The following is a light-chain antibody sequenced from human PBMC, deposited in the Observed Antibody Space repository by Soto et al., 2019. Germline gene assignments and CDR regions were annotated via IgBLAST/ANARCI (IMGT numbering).Light chain of an antibody. V-gene: IGKV3-20*01. CDR3: QQYGNSPIT. CDR1: QSVSSK. Sequence: IEMTQSSGTLSVSPGERATLSCRASQSVSSKLAWYQQKPGQAPRLLIYGTSSRATGIPDRFSGSGSGTDFTLTISRLEPEDFAVYYCQQYGNSPITFGQGTRLEIK. CDR2: GTS. J-gene: IGKJ5*01.